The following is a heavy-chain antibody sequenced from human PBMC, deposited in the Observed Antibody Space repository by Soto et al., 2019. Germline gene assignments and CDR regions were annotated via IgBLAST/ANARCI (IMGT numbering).Heavy chain of an antibody. J-gene: IGHJ6*02. CDR3: GWGAGSPAYLYGMDV. D-gene: IGHD2-15*01. Sequence: PETLSLPCTVPGGSVSISTYYWVWIRQPPGKGLEWIGSIYYSGSTYYNPSLKSRVTISVDTSKNQFSLKLSSVIDADTAVYYCGWGAGSPAYLYGMDVWGQGTTVTVSS. V-gene: IGHV4-39*01. CDR2: IYYSGST. CDR1: GGSVSISTYY.